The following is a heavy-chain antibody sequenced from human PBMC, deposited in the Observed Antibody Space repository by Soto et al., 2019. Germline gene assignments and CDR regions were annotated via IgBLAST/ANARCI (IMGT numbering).Heavy chain of an antibody. J-gene: IGHJ6*02. CDR3: ASPYYYDSIYYYGMDV. Sequence: SETLALTCAVTGGSISSGGYAWSWIRQPPGKGLEWIGYIYHSGSTNYNPSLKSRVTIAVDKSKNQFSLKLSSVTAADTAVYYCASPYYYDSIYYYGMDVWGQGTTVTVSS. CDR2: IYHSGST. CDR1: GGSISSGGYA. V-gene: IGHV4-30-2*01. D-gene: IGHD3-22*01.